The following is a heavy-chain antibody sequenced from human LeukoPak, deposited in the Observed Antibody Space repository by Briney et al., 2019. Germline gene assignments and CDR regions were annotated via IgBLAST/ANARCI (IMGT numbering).Heavy chain of an antibody. J-gene: IGHJ3*02. CDR3: ARDLLYSSSWSNAFDI. D-gene: IGHD6-13*01. CDR1: GFTFSSYA. V-gene: IGHV3-21*01. Sequence: GGSLRLSCAASGFTFSSYAMSWVRQAPGKGLEWVSSISSSSSYIYYADSVKGRFTISRDNAKNSLYLQMNSLRAEDTAVYYCARDLLYSSSWSNAFDIWGQGTMVTVSS. CDR2: ISSSSSYI.